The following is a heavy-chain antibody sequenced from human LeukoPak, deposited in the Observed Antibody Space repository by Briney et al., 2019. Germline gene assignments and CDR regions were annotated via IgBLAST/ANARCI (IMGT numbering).Heavy chain of an antibody. Sequence: TSETLSLTCTVSGGSISNYYWNWIRQPPGKGLEWIGYIYYSGSTNYNPSLKSRVTISVDTSKNQFSLKLSSVTAADTALYYCARDMYSNYASSAFDPWGQGALVTVSS. J-gene: IGHJ5*02. V-gene: IGHV4-59*01. CDR2: IYYSGST. D-gene: IGHD4-11*01. CDR3: ARDMYSNYASSAFDP. CDR1: GGSISNYY.